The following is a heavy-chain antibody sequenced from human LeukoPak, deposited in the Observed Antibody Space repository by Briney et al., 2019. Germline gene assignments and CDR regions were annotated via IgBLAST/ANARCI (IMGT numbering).Heavy chain of an antibody. J-gene: IGHJ4*02. CDR3: ARRRYYYDSSGYYYQTYYLDY. Sequence: GGSLRLSCAAPGFTFTSYWMSWVRQAPGKGLEWVANIKQDGSEKYYVDSVKGRFTISRDNAKNSLYLQMNSLRAEDTAVYYCARRRYYYDSSGYYYQTYYLDYWGQGTLVTVSS. V-gene: IGHV3-7*01. D-gene: IGHD3-22*01. CDR2: IKQDGSEK. CDR1: GFTFTSYW.